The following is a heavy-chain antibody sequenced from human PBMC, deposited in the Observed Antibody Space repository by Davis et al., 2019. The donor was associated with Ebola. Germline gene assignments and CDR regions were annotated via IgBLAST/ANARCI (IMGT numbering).Heavy chain of an antibody. Sequence: GGPLRLSCAASGFTFSGSAMHWVRQASGKGLEWVGRIRSKANSYATAYAASVKGRFTISRDDSKNTAYLQMNSLKTEDTAVYYCHYGGAFDIWGQGTMVTVSS. J-gene: IGHJ3*02. CDR1: GFTFSGSA. CDR2: IRSKANSYAT. V-gene: IGHV3-73*01. CDR3: HYGGAFDI. D-gene: IGHD4-17*01.